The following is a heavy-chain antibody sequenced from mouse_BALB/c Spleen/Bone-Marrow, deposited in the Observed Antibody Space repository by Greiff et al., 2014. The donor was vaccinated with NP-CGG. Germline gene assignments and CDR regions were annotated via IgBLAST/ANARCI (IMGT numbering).Heavy chain of an antibody. Sequence: DVHLVESGGGLVQPGGSRKLSCAASGFTFSSFGMHWVRQAPENGLEWVAYISSGSSTIYYADTVKGRFTISRDNPKNTLFLQMTNLRSEDTAMYYCARDDYDYAMDYWGQGTSVTVSS. J-gene: IGHJ4*01. CDR2: ISSGSSTI. V-gene: IGHV5-17*02. CDR3: ARDDYDYAMDY. CDR1: GFTFSSFG. D-gene: IGHD2-4*01.